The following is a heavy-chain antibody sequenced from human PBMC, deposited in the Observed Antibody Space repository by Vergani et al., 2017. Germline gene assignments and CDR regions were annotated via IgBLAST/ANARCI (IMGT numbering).Heavy chain of an antibody. J-gene: IGHJ6*02. CDR2: IVVGSGNP. CDR3: ARGGWYSSSWYPPGLGYYGMDV. V-gene: IGHV1-58*01. Sequence: QMQLVQSGPEVQKPGTSVKVSCKTSGFTFISSAVQWVRQARGQRLEWIGRIVVGSGNPNYAQKFQERVTITRDMSTSTAYMELSSLRSEDTAVYYCARGGWYSSSWYPPGLGYYGMDVWGQGTTVTVSS. D-gene: IGHD6-13*01. CDR1: GFTFISSA.